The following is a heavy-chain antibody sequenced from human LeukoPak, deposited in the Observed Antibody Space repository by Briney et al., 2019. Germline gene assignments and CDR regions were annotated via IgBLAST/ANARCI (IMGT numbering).Heavy chain of an antibody. J-gene: IGHJ5*02. V-gene: IGHV3-23*01. CDR1: GFTFSSYA. CDR3: AKSRADSSGWYSSTWFDP. CDR2: ISGSGGST. Sequence: GGSLRLSCAASGFTFSSYAMSWVRQAPGKGLEWVSAISGSGGSTYYADSVKGRFTISRDNSKNTLYLQMNSLRAEDTAVYHCAKSRADSSGWYSSTWFDPWGQGTLVTVSS. D-gene: IGHD6-19*01.